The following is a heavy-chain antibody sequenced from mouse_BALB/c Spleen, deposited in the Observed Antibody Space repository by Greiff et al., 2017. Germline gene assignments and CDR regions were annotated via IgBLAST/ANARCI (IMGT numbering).Heavy chain of an antibody. CDR2: ISSGSSTI. CDR3: ARSDYPYAMDY. J-gene: IGHJ4*01. V-gene: IGHV5-17*02. Sequence: EVKVVESGGGLVQPGGSRKISCAASGFTFSSFGMHWVRQDPEKGLEWVAYISSGSSTIYYADTVKGRFTISRDNPKNTLFLQMTSLRSEDTAMYYCARSDYPYAMDYGGQGTSVTVSS. CDR1: GFTFSSFG. D-gene: IGHD2-13*01.